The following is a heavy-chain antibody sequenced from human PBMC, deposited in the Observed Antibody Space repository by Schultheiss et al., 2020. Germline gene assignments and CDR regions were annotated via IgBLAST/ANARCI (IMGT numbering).Heavy chain of an antibody. J-gene: IGHJ6*03. CDR3: ARGTIYYYYYYMDV. V-gene: IGHV4-59*01. Sequence: SQTLSLTCTVSGGSISSYYWSWIRQPPGKGLEWIGYIYYSGSTNYNPSLKSRVTISVDTSKNQFSLKLSSVTAAVTAVYYCARGTIYYYYYYMDVWGKGTTVTVSS. D-gene: IGHD3-3*01. CDR2: IYYSGST. CDR1: GGSISSYY.